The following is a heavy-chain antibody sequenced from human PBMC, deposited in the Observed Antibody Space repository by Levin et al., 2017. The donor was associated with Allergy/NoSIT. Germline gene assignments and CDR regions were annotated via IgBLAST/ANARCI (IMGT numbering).Heavy chain of an antibody. CDR2: INPDGSSR. Sequence: PEASVKVSCAASGFSFSGSWMTWVRQAPGEGLEWGALINPDGSSRHYVDSVKGRFTISRDNAKNSLYLQMSSLRAEDTAVYLCARDPSHGALDYWGQGALVTVSS. CDR3: ARDPSHGALDY. V-gene: IGHV3-7*01. D-gene: IGHD3-16*01. J-gene: IGHJ4*02. CDR1: GFSFSGSW.